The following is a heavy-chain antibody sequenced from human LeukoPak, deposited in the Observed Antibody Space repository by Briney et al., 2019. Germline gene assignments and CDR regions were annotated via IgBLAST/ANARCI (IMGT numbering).Heavy chain of an antibody. D-gene: IGHD2-8*01. V-gene: IGHV1-24*01. CDR3: ATWGPLYYTLDY. CDR1: GYTLTELS. CDR2: FDPEDGET. J-gene: IGHJ4*02. Sequence: ASVKVSCKVSGYTLTELSMHWVRQAPGKGLEWMGGFDPEDGETIYAQKFQGRVTMTEDTSTDTAYMELSSLGSEDTAVYYCATWGPLYYTLDYWGQGTLVTVSS.